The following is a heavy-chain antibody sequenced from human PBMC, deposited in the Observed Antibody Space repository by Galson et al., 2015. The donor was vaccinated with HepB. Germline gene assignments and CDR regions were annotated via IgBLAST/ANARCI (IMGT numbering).Heavy chain of an antibody. V-gene: IGHV4-39*01. J-gene: IGHJ4*02. CDR1: GGPISSNNYY. CDR2: IHYSGST. D-gene: IGHD3-10*01. CDR3: ARRAAYYYGSGSWYYFDY. Sequence: LSLTCTVSGGPISSNNYYWGWIRQPPGKGLEWIGSIHYSGSTYYNPSLKSRVTISVDTSKNQFSLKLRFVTAADTAVYYCARRAAYYYGSGSWYYFDYWGQGTLVTVSS.